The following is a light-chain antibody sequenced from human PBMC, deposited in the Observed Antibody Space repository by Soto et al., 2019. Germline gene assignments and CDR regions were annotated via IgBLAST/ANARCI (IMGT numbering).Light chain of an antibody. Sequence: QSVLTQPASVSGSPGQSITISCTGTSGDIGGYNYVSWYQQHPGKAPKLLISEVTKRPSGVSNRFSGSKSGNTASLTISGLQAEDEADYYCSSYTTNITPVVFGGGTKLTVL. CDR2: EVT. V-gene: IGLV2-14*01. J-gene: IGLJ2*01. CDR1: SGDIGGYNY. CDR3: SSYTTNITPVV.